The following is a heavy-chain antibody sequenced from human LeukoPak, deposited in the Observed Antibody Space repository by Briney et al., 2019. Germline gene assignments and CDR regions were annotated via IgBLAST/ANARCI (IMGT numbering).Heavy chain of an antibody. D-gene: IGHD4-23*01. CDR1: GLTFSNYA. V-gene: IGHV3-23*01. Sequence: PGGPLRLSCAASGLTFSNYAMSWVRQAPGKGLEWVSSITGSGGRTWYADSVKGRFTISRDNSKDTLYLQMNSLRAEDTAVYYCAKEKTQVVTPGVDYWGQGTLVTVSS. J-gene: IGHJ4*02. CDR3: AKEKTQVVTPGVDY. CDR2: ITGSGGRT.